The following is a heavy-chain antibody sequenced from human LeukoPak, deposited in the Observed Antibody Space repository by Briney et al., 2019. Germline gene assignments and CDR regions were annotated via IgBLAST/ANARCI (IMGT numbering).Heavy chain of an antibody. CDR1: VFTFSSYS. Sequence: GGSLRLSCAASVFTFSSYSMRWVRQAPWKGREWVSAISGSGGSTYYADSVKGRFTISRDNSKNTLYLQMNSLRAEDTAVYYCAKDPDSGSYYYFDYWGQGTLVTVSS. J-gene: IGHJ4*02. D-gene: IGHD1-26*01. CDR2: ISGSGGST. V-gene: IGHV3-23*01. CDR3: AKDPDSGSYYYFDY.